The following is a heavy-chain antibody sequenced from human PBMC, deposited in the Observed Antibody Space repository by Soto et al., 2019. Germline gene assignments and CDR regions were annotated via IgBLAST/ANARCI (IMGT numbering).Heavy chain of an antibody. V-gene: IGHV6-1*01. CDR1: GDSVSSNTAA. Sequence: PSQTLSLTCAISGDSVSSNTAAWYWIRQSPSRGLEWLGRTYYRSKWYLDYADSLKSRVSINPDTSKNQFSLQLNSVTPEDTAVYYCARGQSSGPFHSFDYWGQGIPVTVSS. CDR3: ARGQSSGPFHSFDY. CDR2: TYYRSKWYL. D-gene: IGHD6-19*01. J-gene: IGHJ4*02.